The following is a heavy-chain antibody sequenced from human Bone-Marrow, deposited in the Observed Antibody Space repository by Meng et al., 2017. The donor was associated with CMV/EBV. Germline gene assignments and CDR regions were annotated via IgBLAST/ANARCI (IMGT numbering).Heavy chain of an antibody. CDR3: AKDRAVGGYYDSSGYSDY. D-gene: IGHD3-22*01. CDR2: IRHDGSNK. J-gene: IGHJ4*02. Sequence: GGSLRLSCAASGFTFSTFGMSWVRQAPGKGLEWVAFIRHDGSNKYYADSVKGRFTISRDTSKITLSLQMNSLRVEDTAIYYCAKDRAVGGYYDSSGYSDYWGQGTLVTVSS. V-gene: IGHV3-30*02. CDR1: GFTFSTFG.